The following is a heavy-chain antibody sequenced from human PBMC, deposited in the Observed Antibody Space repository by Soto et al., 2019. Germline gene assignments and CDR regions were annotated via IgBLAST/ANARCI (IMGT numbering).Heavy chain of an antibody. J-gene: IGHJ5*02. V-gene: IGHV3-33*06. D-gene: IGHD6-6*01. CDR3: AKDSAQIGQLVLGLGFDP. Sequence: PGGSLRLSCAASGFTFSNYGMHWVRQAPGKGLEWVSVIWYDGSNKYYADSVKGRFTISRDNSKNTLYMQMNSLRAEDTAVYYCAKDSAQIGQLVLGLGFDPWGQGTLVTVSS. CDR2: IWYDGSNK. CDR1: GFTFSNYG.